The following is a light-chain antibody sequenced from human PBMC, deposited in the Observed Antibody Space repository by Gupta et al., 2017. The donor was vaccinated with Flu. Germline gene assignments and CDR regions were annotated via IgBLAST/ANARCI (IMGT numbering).Light chain of an antibody. CDR2: WAS. V-gene: IGKV4-1*01. CDR1: QSALYSYNIKDY. CDR3: RQEESDPCT. J-gene: IGKJ2*02. Sequence: DIVMTQFPDCLAVYLGERATINSKCSQSALYSYNIKDYLAWYQQRPGQPPKLVIYWASTRESGVPDRFSGSGSGTDFTLIISSLQAEDVAIYYCRQEESDPCTFGQGTAVEIK.